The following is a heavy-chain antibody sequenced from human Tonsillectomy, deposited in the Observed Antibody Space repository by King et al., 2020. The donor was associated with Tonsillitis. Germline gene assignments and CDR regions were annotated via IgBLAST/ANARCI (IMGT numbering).Heavy chain of an antibody. CDR3: ANDMRWQQSGAFDI. V-gene: IGHV3-9*01. CDR1: GFTFDDYA. D-gene: IGHD5-24*01. J-gene: IGHJ3*02. Sequence: VQLVESGGGLVQPGRSLRLSCAASGFTFDDYAMHWVRQAPGKGLEWVSGISWNSGSIGYADSVKGRFTISRDNAKNSLYLQMNSLRAEDTALYYCANDMRWQQSGAFDIWGQGTMVTVSS. CDR2: ISWNSGSI.